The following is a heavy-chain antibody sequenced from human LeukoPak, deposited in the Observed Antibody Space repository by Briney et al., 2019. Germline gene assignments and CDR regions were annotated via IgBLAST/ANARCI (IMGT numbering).Heavy chain of an antibody. V-gene: IGHV4-61*02. CDR2: IYTSGST. Sequence: SETLSLTCTVSGGSISSGSYYWSWIRQPAGKGLEWIGRIYTSGSTNYNPSPKSRVTISVDTSKNQFSLKLSSATAADTAVYYCARIAAAGIDYWGQGTLVTVSS. J-gene: IGHJ4*02. CDR1: GGSISSGSYY. D-gene: IGHD6-13*01. CDR3: ARIAAAGIDY.